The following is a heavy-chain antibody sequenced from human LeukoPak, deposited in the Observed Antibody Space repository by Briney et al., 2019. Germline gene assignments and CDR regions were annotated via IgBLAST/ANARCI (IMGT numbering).Heavy chain of an antibody. V-gene: IGHV3-23*01. CDR1: GFTFSFYG. J-gene: IGHJ6*03. CDR3: AKRGETVTKSFDYYYYMDV. Sequence: GGSLRLSCAASGFTFSFYGMSWVRQAPGRGLEWVSDISGSGGSTYYADSVKGRFTISRDNSKNTLYMQMSSLRAGNTAVYYCAKRGETVTKSFDYYYYMDVWGKGTTVTISS. CDR2: ISGSGGST. D-gene: IGHD4-17*01.